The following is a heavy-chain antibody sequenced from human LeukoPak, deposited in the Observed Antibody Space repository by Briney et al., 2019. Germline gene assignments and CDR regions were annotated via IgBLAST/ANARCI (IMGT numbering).Heavy chain of an antibody. CDR1: GGTFSSYA. D-gene: IGHD6-19*01. Sequence: GASVKVSCKASGGTFSSYAISWVRQAPGQGLEWMGGIIPIFGTANYAQKFQGRVTITADESTSTAYMELSSLRSEDTAVYYCASLAVAGLSEGYWGQGTLVIVSS. CDR2: IIPIFGTA. CDR3: ASLAVAGLSEGY. V-gene: IGHV1-69*13. J-gene: IGHJ4*02.